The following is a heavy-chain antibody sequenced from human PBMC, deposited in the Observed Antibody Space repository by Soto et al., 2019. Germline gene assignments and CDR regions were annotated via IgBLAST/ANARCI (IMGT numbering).Heavy chain of an antibody. J-gene: IGHJ4*02. D-gene: IGHD1-26*01. V-gene: IGHV3-30*03. CDR1: GFAYSTYG. CDR3: ARKNPGREWELPDY. CDR2: TTSEGARI. Sequence: QVQLVESGGGVVQPGRSLRLSCAASGFAYSTYGMHWVRQAPGKGLEWVAVTTSEGARINYADSVKGRFTISRDNSRTTLYLQMNSLRINDTAVYYCARKNPGREWELPDYWGQGTLVTVSS.